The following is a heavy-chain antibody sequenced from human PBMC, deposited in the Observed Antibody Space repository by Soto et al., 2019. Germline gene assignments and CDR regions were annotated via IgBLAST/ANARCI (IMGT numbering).Heavy chain of an antibody. CDR2: INAYNGNT. Sequence: QVQLVQSGAEVKEPGASVKVSGKASGYTFTTYGISWVRQAPGQGLEWMGWINAYNGNTNYAQNLQGRVTMTTDTSTSTTYMELRSLRSDDTAVYYCARDPVAGTYFDYWGQGTLVTVSS. CDR3: ARDPVAGTYFDY. V-gene: IGHV1-18*01. CDR1: GYTFTTYG. J-gene: IGHJ4*02. D-gene: IGHD6-19*01.